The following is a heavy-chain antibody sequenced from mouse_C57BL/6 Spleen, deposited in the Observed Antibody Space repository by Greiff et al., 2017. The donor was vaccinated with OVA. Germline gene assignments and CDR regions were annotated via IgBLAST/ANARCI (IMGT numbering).Heavy chain of an antibody. V-gene: IGHV1-82*01. CDR2: IYPGDGDT. D-gene: IGHD1-1*01. J-gene: IGHJ2*01. CDR3: ARGATVVATDYFDY. Sequence: QVQLQQSGPELVKPGASVKISCKASGYAFSSSWMNWVKQRPGKGLEWIGRIYPGDGDTNYNGKFKGKATLTADKSSSTAYMQLSSLTSEDSAVYSCARGATVVATDYFDYWGQGTTLTVSS. CDR1: GYAFSSSW.